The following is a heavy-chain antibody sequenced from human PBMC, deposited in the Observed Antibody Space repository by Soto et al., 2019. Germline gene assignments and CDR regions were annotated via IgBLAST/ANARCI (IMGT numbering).Heavy chain of an antibody. V-gene: IGHV1-46*01. D-gene: IGHD6-6*01. J-gene: IGHJ6*02. CDR2: INPSGGST. CDR3: ARDFIAARRYYYYGMDV. CDR1: GYTFTSYY. Sequence: ASVKVSCKASGYTFTSYYMHRVRQAPGQGLEWMGIINPSGGSTSYAQKFQGRVTMTRDTSTSTVYMELSSLRSEDTAVYYCARDFIAARRYYYYGMDVWGQGTTVTVSS.